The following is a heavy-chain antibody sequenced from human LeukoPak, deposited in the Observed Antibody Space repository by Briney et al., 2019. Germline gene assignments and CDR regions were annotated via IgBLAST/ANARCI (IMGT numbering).Heavy chain of an antibody. J-gene: IGHJ5*02. CDR1: GFTFSSYS. D-gene: IGHD3-10*01. Sequence: PGGSLRLSCAASGFTFSSYSMNWVRQAPGKGLEWVSYISSSSSTIYYADSVKGRFTISRDNSKNTLYLQMNSLRSDDTAVYYCARDRITMVGKGFDPWGQGTLVTVSS. CDR3: ARDRITMVGKGFDP. V-gene: IGHV3-48*01. CDR2: ISSSSSTI.